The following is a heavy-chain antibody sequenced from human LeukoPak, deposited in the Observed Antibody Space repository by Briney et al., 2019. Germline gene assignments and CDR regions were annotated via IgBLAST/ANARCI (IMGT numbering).Heavy chain of an antibody. CDR1: GFTFSSYS. Sequence: GGSLRLSCAASGFTFSSYSMSWVRQAPGKGLEWVSYISSSSSTIYYADSVKGRFTISRDNAKNSLYLQMNSLRAEDTAVYYCARTIAAVGTIWFDPWGQGTLVTVSS. CDR2: ISSSSSTI. D-gene: IGHD6-13*01. J-gene: IGHJ5*02. CDR3: ARTIAAVGTIWFDP. V-gene: IGHV3-48*04.